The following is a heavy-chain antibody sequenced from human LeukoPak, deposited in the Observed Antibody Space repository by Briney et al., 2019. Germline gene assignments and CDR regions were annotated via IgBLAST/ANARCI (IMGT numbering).Heavy chain of an antibody. J-gene: IGHJ6*02. Sequence: VASVKVSCKASGGTFSSYAISWVRQAPGQGLEWMGGIIPIFGTANYAQKFQGRVTITADESTSTAYMELSSLRSEDTAVYYCARGCSSTSCPLYYYYGMDVWGQGTTVTVSS. CDR2: IIPIFGTA. CDR1: GGTFSSYA. D-gene: IGHD2-2*01. CDR3: ARGCSSTSCPLYYYYGMDV. V-gene: IGHV1-69*13.